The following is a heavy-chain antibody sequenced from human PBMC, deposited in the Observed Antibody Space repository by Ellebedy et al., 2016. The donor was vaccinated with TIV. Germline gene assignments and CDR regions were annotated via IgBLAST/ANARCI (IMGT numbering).Heavy chain of an antibody. J-gene: IGHJ5*02. CDR3: AHRRGTGHPNNNWFDP. CDR2: IYSNDEK. CDR1: GFSLSDSGEA. Sequence: SGPTLVXPTQTLMLTCSFSGFSLSDSGEAVGWIRQPPGKALEWLALIYSNDEKRYSPSLKSRLTIFKDTSKNQVVLTMTNVDPVDTATYYCAHRRGTGHPNNNWFDPWGHGPLLTVSS. V-gene: IGHV2-5*01.